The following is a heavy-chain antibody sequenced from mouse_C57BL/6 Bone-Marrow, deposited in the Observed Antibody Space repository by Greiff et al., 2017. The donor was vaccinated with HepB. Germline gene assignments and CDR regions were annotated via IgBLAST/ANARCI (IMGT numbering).Heavy chain of an antibody. Sequence: VQLQQPGAELVMPGASVKLSCKASGYTFTSYWMHWVKQRPGQGLEWIGEIDPSDSYTNYNQKFKGKSTLTVDKSSSTAYMQLSSLTSEDSAVYYCAREGAYYYGSSYNFDYWGQGTTLTVSS. V-gene: IGHV1-69*01. CDR3: AREGAYYYGSSYNFDY. CDR2: IDPSDSYT. D-gene: IGHD1-1*01. CDR1: GYTFTSYW. J-gene: IGHJ2*01.